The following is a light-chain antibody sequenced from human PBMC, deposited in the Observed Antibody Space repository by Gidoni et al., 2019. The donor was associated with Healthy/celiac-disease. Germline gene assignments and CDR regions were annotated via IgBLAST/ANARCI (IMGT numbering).Light chain of an antibody. CDR2: KAS. Sequence: DLQMTQSPSTLSASVGDRVTITCRASQSISSWLAWYQQKPGKAPKLLIYKASSVKSGVPSRFSGSGSGTRITLTNSSLQPDDFANYYCQPYNSYPWTFGQGTKVEIK. J-gene: IGKJ1*01. CDR1: QSISSW. CDR3: QPYNSYPWT. V-gene: IGKV1-5*03.